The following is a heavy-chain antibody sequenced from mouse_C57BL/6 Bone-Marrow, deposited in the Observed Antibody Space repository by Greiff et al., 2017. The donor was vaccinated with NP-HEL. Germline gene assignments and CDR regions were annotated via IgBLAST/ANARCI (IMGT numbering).Heavy chain of an antibody. V-gene: IGHV1-82*01. CDR3: AREAGTRGFDY. Sequence: QVQLQHSGPELVKPGASVKISCKASGYAFSSSWMNWVKQRPGKGLEWIGRIYPGDGDTNYNGKFKGKATLTADKSSSTAYMQLSRLTSEDSAVYFCAREAGTRGFDYWGQGTTLTVSS. J-gene: IGHJ2*01. D-gene: IGHD4-1*01. CDR1: GYAFSSSW. CDR2: IYPGDGDT.